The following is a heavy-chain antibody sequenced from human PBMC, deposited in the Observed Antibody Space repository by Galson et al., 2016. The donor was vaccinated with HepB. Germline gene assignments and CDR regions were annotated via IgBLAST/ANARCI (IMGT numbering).Heavy chain of an antibody. Sequence: PALVKPTQTLTLTCTFSGFSLSTIGTCVSWIRQPPGKALEWLARIDWDDDKYYSTSLKTRLTISRDTSKNQVVLTMTSMDPVDTATYYCARLLTVGGSGKYYYAMDVWGQGTTVTVSS. CDR3: ARLLTVGGSGKYYYAMDV. CDR1: GFSLSTIGTC. D-gene: IGHD1-26*01. J-gene: IGHJ6*02. V-gene: IGHV2-70*11. CDR2: IDWDDDK.